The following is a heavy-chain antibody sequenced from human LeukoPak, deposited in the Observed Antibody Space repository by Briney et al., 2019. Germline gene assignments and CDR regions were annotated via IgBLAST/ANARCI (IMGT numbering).Heavy chain of an antibody. CDR2: INWNAEYI. CDR3: ARDRMGATGNFDY. D-gene: IGHD1-26*01. CDR1: GYSFDDNA. V-gene: IGHV3-20*04. Sequence: GGSLRLSCAASGYSFDDNALSWVRQVPGKGLEWVSTINWNAEYITYADSVRGRFTISRDHAKNSVYLQMDSLRVEDTALYYCARDRMGATGNFDYWGQGTLVTVSS. J-gene: IGHJ4*02.